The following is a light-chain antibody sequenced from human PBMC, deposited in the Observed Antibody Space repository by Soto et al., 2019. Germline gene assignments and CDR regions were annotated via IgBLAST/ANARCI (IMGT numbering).Light chain of an antibody. V-gene: IGKV3-20*01. CDR3: EQYGSSPPIT. CDR2: GAS. CDR1: HSVSSSY. J-gene: IGKJ5*01. Sequence: IVLTKSPGTLSLSPGERANLSCRASHSVSSSYLAWYQQKPGQAPRILIYGASSRATGIPARFSGSGSGTDYTINISRLELEDLSVYFCEQYGSSPPITFGQGTRLKIK.